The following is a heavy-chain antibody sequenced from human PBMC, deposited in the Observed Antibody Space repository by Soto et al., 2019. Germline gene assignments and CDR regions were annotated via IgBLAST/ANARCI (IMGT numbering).Heavy chain of an antibody. CDR3: AGHSGGWHGRGFPLDY. Sequence: GGSLRLSCAASGFTFSSYGMHWVRQAPGKGLEWVAVIWYDGSNEYYADSVKGRFTISRDNSKNTLYLQMNSLRAEDTAVYYCAGHSGGWHGRGFPLDYWGQGTLVTVSS. V-gene: IGHV3-33*01. CDR1: GFTFSSYG. J-gene: IGHJ4*02. D-gene: IGHD6-19*01. CDR2: IWYDGSNE.